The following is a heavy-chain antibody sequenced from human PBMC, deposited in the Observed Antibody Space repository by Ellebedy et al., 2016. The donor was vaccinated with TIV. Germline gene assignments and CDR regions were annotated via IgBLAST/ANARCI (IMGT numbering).Heavy chain of an antibody. J-gene: IGHJ4*02. CDR3: AKQGGYSYGSPFDY. D-gene: IGHD5-18*01. CDR1: GYAFTGYF. CDR2: INAGNGNT. V-gene: IGHV1-3*01. Sequence: AASVKVSCKASGYAFTGYFMHWVRQAPGQGLEWMAWINAGNGNTKYSQKFQGRVTITRDTSATTVYMELSSLRSEDTAVYYCAKQGGYSYGSPFDYWGQGTLVTVSS.